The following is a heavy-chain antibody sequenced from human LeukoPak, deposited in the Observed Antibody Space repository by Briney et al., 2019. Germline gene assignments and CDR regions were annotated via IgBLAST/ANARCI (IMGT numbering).Heavy chain of an antibody. V-gene: IGHV4-34*01. CDR2: INHSGSA. J-gene: IGHJ3*02. CDR1: GGSFSGYY. Sequence: SETLSLTCAVYGGSFSGYYWSWIRQPPGKGLEWIGEINHSGSANYNPSLKSRVTISVDTSKNQFSLKLSSVTAADTAVYYCARANQQLDAFDIWGQGTMVTVSS. CDR3: ARANQQLDAFDI. D-gene: IGHD6-13*01.